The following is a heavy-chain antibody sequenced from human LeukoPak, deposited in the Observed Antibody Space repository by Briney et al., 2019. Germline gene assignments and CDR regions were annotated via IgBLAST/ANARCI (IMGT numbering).Heavy chain of an antibody. CDR2: IIPILGIA. Sequence: ASVKVSCKASGGTFSSYAISWVRQAPGQGLEWMGRIIPILGIANYAQKFQGRVTITADKSTSTAYMELSSLRSEDTAVYYCARDAPDYGGNGVDYWGQGTLATVSS. CDR1: GGTFSSYA. D-gene: IGHD4-23*01. J-gene: IGHJ4*02. V-gene: IGHV1-69*04. CDR3: ARDAPDYGGNGVDY.